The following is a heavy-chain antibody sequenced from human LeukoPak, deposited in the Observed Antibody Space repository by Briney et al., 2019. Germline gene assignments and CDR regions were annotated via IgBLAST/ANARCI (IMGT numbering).Heavy chain of an antibody. D-gene: IGHD3-10*01. CDR1: GYTFTGYY. CDR3: AREQGSNYYGSGSYLLGYYFDP. CDR2: INPNRGDT. V-gene: IGHV1-2*02. J-gene: IGHJ5*02. Sequence: GASVKVSCKASGYTFTGYYMHWVRQAPGQGLEWMGWINPNRGDTNYAQKFQGRVTMTRDTSISTVYMELSRLRSDDTAVYYCAREQGSNYYGSGSYLLGYYFDPWGQGTLVTVSS.